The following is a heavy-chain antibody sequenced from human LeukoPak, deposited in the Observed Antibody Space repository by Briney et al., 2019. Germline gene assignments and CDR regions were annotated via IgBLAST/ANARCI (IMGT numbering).Heavy chain of an antibody. Sequence: GGSLRLSCAASGFTFSSYWMSWVRQAPGKGLEWVANIKQDGSEKYYVDSVKGRFTISRDNAKNSLYLQMNSLRAEDTAVYYCARDGHSSGWAFDYWGQGTLVTVSS. CDR2: IKQDGSEK. CDR3: ARDGHSSGWAFDY. D-gene: IGHD6-19*01. J-gene: IGHJ4*02. V-gene: IGHV3-7*01. CDR1: GFTFSSYW.